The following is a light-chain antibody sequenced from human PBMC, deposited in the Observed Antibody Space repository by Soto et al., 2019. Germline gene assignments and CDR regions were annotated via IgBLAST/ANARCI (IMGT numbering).Light chain of an antibody. Sequence: DIQMTQSPSTLSASVGDRVTITCRASQSISSWLAWYQQKPGKAPKLLIYDASSLESGVPSRFSGSGSGTEFTLTISSLRPDDFATYYCKQYNSYRWTFGKGTKV. J-gene: IGKJ1*01. CDR1: QSISSW. V-gene: IGKV1-5*01. CDR3: KQYNSYRWT. CDR2: DAS.